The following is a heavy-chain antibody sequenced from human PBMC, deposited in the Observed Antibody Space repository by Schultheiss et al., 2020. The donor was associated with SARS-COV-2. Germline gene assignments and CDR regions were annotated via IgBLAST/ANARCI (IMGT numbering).Heavy chain of an antibody. J-gene: IGHJ4*02. Sequence: GESLKISCAASGFTFSSYDMHWVRQATGKGLEWVSAIGTAGDTYYPGSVKGRFTISRENAKNSLYLQMNSLRAGDTAVYYCAKDLSPLMVRGDGLYYWGQGTLVTVSS. CDR3: AKDLSPLMVRGDGLYY. V-gene: IGHV3-13*01. D-gene: IGHD3-10*01. CDR2: IGTAGDT. CDR1: GFTFSSYD.